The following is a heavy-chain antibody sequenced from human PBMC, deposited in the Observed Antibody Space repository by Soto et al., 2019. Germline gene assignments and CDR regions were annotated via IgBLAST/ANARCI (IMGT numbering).Heavy chain of an antibody. V-gene: IGHV3-23*01. CDR1: GFTFSSYD. D-gene: IGHD5-12*01. Sequence: EVQLLESGGGLVQPGGSLRLSCAASGFTFSSYDMSWVRQAPGKGLEWVSAISGSGGSTYYADSEKGRFTIYRGNSKNTLDLHINSLRAEDTAVDYGAESFGVDDYGDYCGQGTLLTVSS. CDR2: ISGSGGST. CDR3: AESFGVDDYGDY. J-gene: IGHJ4*02.